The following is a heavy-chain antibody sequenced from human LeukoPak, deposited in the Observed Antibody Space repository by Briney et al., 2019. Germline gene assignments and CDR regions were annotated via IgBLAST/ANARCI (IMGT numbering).Heavy chain of an antibody. CDR3: ARLGSGVVVPADIKYNWFDP. D-gene: IGHD2-2*02. J-gene: IGHJ5*02. Sequence: GESLNISCQGSGYSFTMYCIGWVSQMPGKVLEWMGIIYPGDSDTRYSPSFQCQVTISADKSINTAHLQWSLLKPSDTYMYYCARLGSGVVVPADIKYNWFDPWGQGTLVTVSS. CDR1: GYSFTMYC. CDR2: IYPGDSDT. V-gene: IGHV5-51*01.